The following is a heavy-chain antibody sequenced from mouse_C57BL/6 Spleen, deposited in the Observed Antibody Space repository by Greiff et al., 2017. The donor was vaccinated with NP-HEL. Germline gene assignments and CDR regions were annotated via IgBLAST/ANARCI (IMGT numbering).Heavy chain of an antibody. V-gene: IGHV1-80*01. Sequence: VKLMESGAELVKPGASVKISCKASGYAFSSYWMNWVKQRPGKGLEWIGQIYPGDGDTNYNGKFKGKATLTADKSSSTAYMQLSSLTSEDSAVYFCARSGIYYDFDYWGQGTTLTVSS. CDR3: ARSGIYYDFDY. CDR2: IYPGDGDT. CDR1: GYAFSSYW. D-gene: IGHD2-4*01. J-gene: IGHJ2*01.